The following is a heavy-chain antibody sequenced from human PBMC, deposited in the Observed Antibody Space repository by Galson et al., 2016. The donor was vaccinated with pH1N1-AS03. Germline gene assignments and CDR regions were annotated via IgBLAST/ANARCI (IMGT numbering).Heavy chain of an antibody. CDR1: GLSLSNYW. Sequence: SLRLSCAVSGLSLSNYWMTWVRQAPGKGLEWVANINKDGSEKSYVDSVKGRFTISRDTAKNSVFLQMNSVRVEDRAVYYCARLPRGPWRFDYWGQGTLVTVPS. V-gene: IGHV3-7*01. CDR3: ARLPRGPWRFDY. CDR2: INKDGSEK. D-gene: IGHD3-10*01. J-gene: IGHJ4*02.